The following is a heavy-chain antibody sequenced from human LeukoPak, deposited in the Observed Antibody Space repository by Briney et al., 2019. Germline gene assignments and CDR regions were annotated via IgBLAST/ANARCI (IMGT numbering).Heavy chain of an antibody. V-gene: IGHV1-69*02. D-gene: IGHD1-26*01. J-gene: IGHJ5*02. CDR2: IIPFVGLT. Sequence: GSSVKVSCKASGGTLSSYPISWIRQAPGQGLELMGRIIPFVGLTNYAPRFQGRVTITADKDTTTAYMELSGLTSEDTAVYYCARPRSTESGSYNWFDPWGQGTLVNVSS. CDR1: GGTLSSYP. CDR3: ARPRSTESGSYNWFDP.